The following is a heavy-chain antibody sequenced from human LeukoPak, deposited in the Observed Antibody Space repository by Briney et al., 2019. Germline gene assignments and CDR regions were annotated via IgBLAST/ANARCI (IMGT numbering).Heavy chain of an antibody. CDR3: ATNTYADYVSVDI. D-gene: IGHD2-2*01. J-gene: IGHJ3*02. CDR2: IKSDGSSI. V-gene: IGHV3-74*01. Sequence: GGSLRLSCVASGFTFSRYWMHWVRQAPGKGLVWVSRIKSDGSSISYADSARGRFTISRDNAKSTLYLQMNSLRAEDTAVYYCATNTYADYVSVDIWGQGTMVTVSS. CDR1: GFTFSRYW.